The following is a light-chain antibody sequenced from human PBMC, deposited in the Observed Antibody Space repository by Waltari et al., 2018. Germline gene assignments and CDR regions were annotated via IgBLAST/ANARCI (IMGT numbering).Light chain of an antibody. CDR3: SSYTSSSTV. V-gene: IGLV2-14*01. CDR1: SSDVGGYNY. Sequence: QSALTQPASVSGSPGQSITISCTGTSSDVGGYNYVSWYQQHPGKAPKLMIYDVSKRPSGVSNRFSGSKSGNTASLTISGLQAEVEAAYYCSSYTSSSTVFGTGTKVTVL. J-gene: IGLJ1*01. CDR2: DVS.